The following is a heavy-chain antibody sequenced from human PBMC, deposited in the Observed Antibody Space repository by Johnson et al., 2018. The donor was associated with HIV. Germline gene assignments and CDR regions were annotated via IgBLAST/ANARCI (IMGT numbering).Heavy chain of an antibody. J-gene: IGHJ3*02. CDR1: GFTFSTYD. V-gene: IGHV3-30-3*01. Sequence: HVQLVESGGGVVQPGRSLRLSCAASGFTFSTYDMHWVRQAPGKGLEWVAVISYDGANKYYADSVKGRFTISRDNSKNTLYLQMNSLTTEDTAVYYCARVLESKVAAGSWAFDIWGQGTMVTVSS. CDR3: ARVLESKVAAGSWAFDI. CDR2: ISYDGANK. D-gene: IGHD6-13*01.